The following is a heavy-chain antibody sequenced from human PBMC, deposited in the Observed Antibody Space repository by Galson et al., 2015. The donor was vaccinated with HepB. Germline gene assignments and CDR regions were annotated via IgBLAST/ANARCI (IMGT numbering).Heavy chain of an antibody. CDR2: ISYDGSNK. J-gene: IGHJ4*02. D-gene: IGHD6-6*01. Sequence: SLRLSCAASGFTFSSYGMHWVRQAPGKGLEWVAVISYDGSNKYYADSVKGRFTISRDNSKNTLYLQMNSLRAEDTAVYYCAKDEVAARRGLFDYWGQGTLVTVSS. CDR3: AKDEVAARRGLFDY. CDR1: GFTFSSYG. V-gene: IGHV3-30*18.